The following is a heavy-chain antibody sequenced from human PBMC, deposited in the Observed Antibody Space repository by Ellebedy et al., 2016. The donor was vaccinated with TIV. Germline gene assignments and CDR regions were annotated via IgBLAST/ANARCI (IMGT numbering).Heavy chain of an antibody. J-gene: IGHJ6*02. CDR1: GGSFSGYY. CDR2: INHSGST. CDR3: ARAGSGMDV. V-gene: IGHV4-34*01. Sequence: SETLSLTXAVYGGSFSGYYWSWIRQPPGKGLEWIGEINHSGSTNYNPSLKSRVTISVDTSKNQFSLKLSSVTAADTAVYYCARAGSGMDVWGQGTTVTVSS. D-gene: IGHD3-10*01.